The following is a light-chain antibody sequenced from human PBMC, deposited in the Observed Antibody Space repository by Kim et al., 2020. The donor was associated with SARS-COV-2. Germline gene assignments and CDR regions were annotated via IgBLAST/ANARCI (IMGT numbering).Light chain of an antibody. Sequence: KTVLRTSPRTSARIDTNYVRWYQQRPGSSPTTVIYENSQSPSGVPARFSRSIDISSNSASLTISGLKTEDEADYYCQSYDTRNRVVFGGGTQLTVL. CDR1: SARIDTNY. V-gene: IGLV6-57*01. J-gene: IGLJ2*01. CDR2: ENS. CDR3: QSYDTRNRVV.